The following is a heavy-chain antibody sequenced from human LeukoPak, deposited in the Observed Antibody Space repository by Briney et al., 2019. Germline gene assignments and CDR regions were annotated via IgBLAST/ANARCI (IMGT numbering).Heavy chain of an antibody. J-gene: IGHJ4*02. V-gene: IGHV3-21*01. Sequence: GGSLRLSCAASGFIFNTYSMNWVRQAPGKGLEWVSSISSSSYIYYADSVKGRFTISRDNAKNSLYLQMDSLRAEDTAVYYCARDQTCDYWGQGTLVTVSS. CDR2: ISSSSYI. CDR1: GFIFNTYS. CDR3: ARDQTCDY.